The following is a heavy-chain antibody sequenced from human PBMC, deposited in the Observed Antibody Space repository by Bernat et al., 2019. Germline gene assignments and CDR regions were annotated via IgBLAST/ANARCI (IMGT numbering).Heavy chain of an antibody. CDR2: SCTSGSS. V-gene: IGHV3-53*01. J-gene: IGHJ4*02. CDR3: ARGGGNTRIDF. Sequence: EVQLVESGGGLIQPGGSLRVSCAASGFTVSSSYMSWVRQAPGKGLEWASISCTSGSSYYAGSVKGRFTISRDNSRNTLYLQMNSLRAEDTAVYYCARGGGNTRIDFWGQGTLVTVSS. CDR1: GFTVSSSY. D-gene: IGHD4-23*01.